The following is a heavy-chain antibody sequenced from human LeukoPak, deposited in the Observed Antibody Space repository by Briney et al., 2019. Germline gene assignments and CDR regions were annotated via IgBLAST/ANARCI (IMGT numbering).Heavy chain of an antibody. J-gene: IGHJ3*02. CDR2: IYHSGST. D-gene: IGHD1-26*01. CDR1: GGSFSGYY. Sequence: SETLSLTCAVYGGSFSGYYWSWIRQPPGKGLEWIGSIYHSGSTYYNPSLKSRVTISVDTSKNQFSLKLSSVTAADTAVYYCASEYSGSYYFAFDIWGQGTMVTVSS. V-gene: IGHV4-34*01. CDR3: ASEYSGSYYFAFDI.